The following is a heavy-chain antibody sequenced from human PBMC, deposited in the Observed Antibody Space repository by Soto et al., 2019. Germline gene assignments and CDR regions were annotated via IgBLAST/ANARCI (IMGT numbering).Heavy chain of an antibody. CDR1: GGSLSNNNW. Sequence: PSETLSLPCAVSGGSLSNNNWWSWVRQSPGKGLEWIGEIHHSGSTNYNPSLKSRVTISVDKSKNQFSLNLGSVTAADTAVYYCVRGPTSGWNAWSQGTLVTVPQ. V-gene: IGHV4-4*02. CDR3: VRGPTSGWNA. J-gene: IGHJ5*02. D-gene: IGHD6-19*01. CDR2: IHHSGST.